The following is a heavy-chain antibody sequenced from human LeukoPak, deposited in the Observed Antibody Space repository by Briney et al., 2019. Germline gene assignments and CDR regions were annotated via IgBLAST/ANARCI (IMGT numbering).Heavy chain of an antibody. CDR3: AREGTDLYNWFDP. CDR1: GGSFSGNY. CDR2: INNSGST. Sequence: SETLSLSCAVYGGSFSGNYWSWIRQPPGEGLEWIGEINNSGSTHYNPSLKSRVTISVDTSKNQFSLRLSSATAADTAVYYCAREGTDLYNWFDPWGQGTLVTVSS. V-gene: IGHV4-34*01. J-gene: IGHJ5*02.